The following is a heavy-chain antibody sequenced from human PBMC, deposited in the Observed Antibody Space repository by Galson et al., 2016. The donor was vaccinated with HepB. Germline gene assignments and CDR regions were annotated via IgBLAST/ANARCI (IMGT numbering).Heavy chain of an antibody. J-gene: IGHJ4*02. CDR3: VTSRRDGYNSALGF. D-gene: IGHD5-24*01. Sequence: SLRLSCAASGFTFSSYAVHWVRQAPGKGLEYVSAISPDGGSTYSADSVQGRFTVSRDNSKNTVSLQMSSLRPEDTAIYYCVTSRRDGYNSALGFWGQGTMVTVSS. CDR2: ISPDGGST. V-gene: IGHV3-64D*06. CDR1: GFTFSSYA.